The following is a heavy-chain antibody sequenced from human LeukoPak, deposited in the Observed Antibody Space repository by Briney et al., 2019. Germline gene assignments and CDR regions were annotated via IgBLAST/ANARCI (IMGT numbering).Heavy chain of an antibody. CDR3: AREVSGAARPVDY. D-gene: IGHD6-6*01. CDR1: GFTVSSNY. CDR2: IYSGGST. J-gene: IGHJ4*02. Sequence: GGSLRLSCAPSGFTVSSNYMSWVRQAPGNGLEWVSVIYSGGSTYYAASVKGRFTITRDNSKNRLYLQMNSLRAEDTAVYYCAREVSGAARPVDYWGQGTLVTVSS. V-gene: IGHV3-66*01.